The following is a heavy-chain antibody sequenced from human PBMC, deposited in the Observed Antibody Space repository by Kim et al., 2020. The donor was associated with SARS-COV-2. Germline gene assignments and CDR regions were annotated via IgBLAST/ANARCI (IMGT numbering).Heavy chain of an antibody. CDR3: TTAGYSGYDYALTFDY. J-gene: IGHJ4*02. Sequence: VKGRFTISRDDSKNTLYLQMNSLKTEDTAVYYCTTAGYSGYDYALTFDYWGQGTLVTVSS. V-gene: IGHV3-15*01. D-gene: IGHD5-12*01.